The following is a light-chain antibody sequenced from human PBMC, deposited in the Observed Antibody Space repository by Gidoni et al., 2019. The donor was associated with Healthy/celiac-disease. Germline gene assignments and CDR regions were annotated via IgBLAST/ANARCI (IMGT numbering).Light chain of an antibody. CDR1: QSVSSN. V-gene: IGKV3-15*01. Sequence: ELVMTQSPATLSVSPGERATLSCRASQSVSSNFAWYQQKPGQAPRLLIYGASTRATGIPARFSGNGSGTEFTLTISSLQSEDFAVYYCQQYNNWPRRTFGQGTKVEIK. J-gene: IGKJ1*01. CDR2: GAS. CDR3: QQYNNWPRRT.